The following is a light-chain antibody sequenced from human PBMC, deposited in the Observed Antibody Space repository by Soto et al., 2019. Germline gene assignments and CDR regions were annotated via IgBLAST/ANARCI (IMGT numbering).Light chain of an antibody. CDR3: QYWDDYSWT. J-gene: IGKJ1*01. CDR1: QSITDW. V-gene: IGKV1-5*03. Sequence: DIQMTQSPSTLSASVGDRVTITCRASQSITDWLAWYQQKPGKAPKFLIYKASNLEGGVPSRFSGSGSGTEFPLLILSVQPDDFATYYCQYWDDYSWTFVQGTKVEIK. CDR2: KAS.